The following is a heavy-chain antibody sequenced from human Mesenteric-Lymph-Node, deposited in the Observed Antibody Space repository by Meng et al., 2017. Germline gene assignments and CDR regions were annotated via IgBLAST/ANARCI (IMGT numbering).Heavy chain of an antibody. CDR3: ARVGSGWYHRPSDY. J-gene: IGHJ4*02. D-gene: IGHD6-19*01. Sequence: SETLSLTCAVYGGSFSGYYWSWIRQPPGKGLEWIGEINHSGSTNYNPSLKSRVTISVDTSKNQFSLKLSSVTAADTAVYYCARVGSGWYHRPSDYWGQGTLVTVS. CDR1: GGSFSGYY. V-gene: IGHV4-34*01. CDR2: INHSGST.